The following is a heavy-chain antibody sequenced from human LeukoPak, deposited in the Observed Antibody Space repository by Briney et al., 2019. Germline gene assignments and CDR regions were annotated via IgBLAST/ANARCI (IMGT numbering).Heavy chain of an antibody. V-gene: IGHV3-21*01. CDR3: ARAGSTLDWFDP. Sequence: GGSLRLSCADSGFTFSSYSMNWVRHAPGKGLEWVSSISSSSSYIYYADSVKGRFTISRDNAKNSLYLQMNSLRAEDTAVYYCARAGSTLDWFDPWGQGTPVTVSS. D-gene: IGHD5/OR15-5a*01. CDR1: GFTFSSYS. CDR2: ISSSSSYI. J-gene: IGHJ5*02.